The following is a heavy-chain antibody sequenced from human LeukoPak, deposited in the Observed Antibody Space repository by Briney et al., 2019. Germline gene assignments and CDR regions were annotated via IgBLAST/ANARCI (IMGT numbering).Heavy chain of an antibody. V-gene: IGHV3-23*01. CDR1: GFTFSSYG. J-gene: IGHJ3*02. D-gene: IGHD1-26*01. CDR2: ISGNSGTT. CDR3: AKDRLSGSYYHGAFDI. Sequence: QPGGSLRLSCAASGFTFSSYGMSWVRQAPGKGLEWVSGISGNSGTTYYADSVKGRFTISRDNSKNTLYLQMNSLRAEDTAVYYCAKDRLSGSYYHGAFDIWGQGTMVTVSS.